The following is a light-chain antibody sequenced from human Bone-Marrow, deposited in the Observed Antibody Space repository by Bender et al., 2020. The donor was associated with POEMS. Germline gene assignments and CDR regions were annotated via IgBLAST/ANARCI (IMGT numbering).Light chain of an antibody. J-gene: IGLJ1*01. CDR3: ASYTSTVFYV. CDR1: SSDVRDYNY. V-gene: IGLV2-14*03. CDR2: DVV. Sequence: QSALTQPASVSGSPGQSITISCTGTSSDVRDYNYVSWYQQHPGQAPKLMISDVVNRPSGVSNRFSGSKSGNTASLTISGLQAEDEAYYYCASYTSTVFYVFGTGTKVTVL.